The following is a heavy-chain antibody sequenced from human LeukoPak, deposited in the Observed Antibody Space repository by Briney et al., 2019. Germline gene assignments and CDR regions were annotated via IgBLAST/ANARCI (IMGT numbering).Heavy chain of an antibody. D-gene: IGHD6-25*01. Sequence: GGSLRLSCAAPGFTFSSYAMHWVRQAPGKGLEWVAVISYDGSDKYSADSVKGRFTVSRDNSKNTLYLQMNSLRAEDTAVYYCARDPDIEAAYYFDYWGQGTLVTVSS. CDR1: GFTFSSYA. V-gene: IGHV3-30*04. CDR3: ARDPDIEAAYYFDY. J-gene: IGHJ4*02. CDR2: ISYDGSDK.